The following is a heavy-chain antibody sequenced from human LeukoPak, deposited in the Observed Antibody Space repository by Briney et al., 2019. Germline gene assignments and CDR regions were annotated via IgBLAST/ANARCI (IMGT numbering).Heavy chain of an antibody. CDR3: AVSPNQGFFDY. J-gene: IGHJ4*02. V-gene: IGHV4-4*09. CDR1: GVSISSHY. Sequence: SEPLSLTCTVSGVSISSHYLNWTRQPPGRGREWIGYIYGSGRTNYNPSLKSRVTMSVDTSKSQFSLNLNSLTAADAAVYYCAVSPNQGFFDYWGQGPLVTVSS. CDR2: IYGSGRT.